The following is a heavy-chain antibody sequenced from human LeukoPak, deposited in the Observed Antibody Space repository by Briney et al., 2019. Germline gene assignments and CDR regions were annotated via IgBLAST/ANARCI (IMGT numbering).Heavy chain of an antibody. Sequence: PGGSLRLSCAGSGFIFTDYWVDWVRQAPGKGLEWVSAISGSGGSTYYADSVKGRFTISRDNSKNTLYLQMNSLRAEDTAVYYCAKETRIAAKFDYWGQGTLVTVSS. CDR1: GFIFTDYW. D-gene: IGHD6-6*01. J-gene: IGHJ4*02. CDR3: AKETRIAAKFDY. CDR2: ISGSGGST. V-gene: IGHV3-23*01.